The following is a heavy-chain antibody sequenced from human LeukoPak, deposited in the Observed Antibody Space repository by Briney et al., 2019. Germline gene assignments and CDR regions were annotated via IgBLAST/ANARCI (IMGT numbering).Heavy chain of an antibody. CDR3: AKDVAVAGTSFDY. V-gene: IGHV3-23*01. D-gene: IGHD6-19*01. Sequence: PGGSLRLSCAASGFTFSSYAMSWVRQAPGKGLEWVSAISGSGGSTYYADSVKGRFTISRDNSKSTLYLQMNSLRAEDTAVYYCAKDVAVAGTSFDYWGQGTLVTVSS. J-gene: IGHJ4*02. CDR2: ISGSGGST. CDR1: GFTFSSYA.